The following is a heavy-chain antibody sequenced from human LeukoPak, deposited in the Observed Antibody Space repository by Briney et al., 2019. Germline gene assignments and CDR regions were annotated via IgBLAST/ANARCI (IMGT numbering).Heavy chain of an antibody. Sequence: SVKVSCKASGGTFSSYAISWVRQAPGRGLEWMGGIIPIFGTANYAQKFQGRVTITADKSTSTAYMELSSLRSEDTAVYYCARGYSGSYWGDSYYYYMDVWGKGTTVTVSS. V-gene: IGHV1-69*06. J-gene: IGHJ6*03. D-gene: IGHD1-26*01. CDR2: IIPIFGTA. CDR1: GGTFSSYA. CDR3: ARGYSGSYWGDSYYYYMDV.